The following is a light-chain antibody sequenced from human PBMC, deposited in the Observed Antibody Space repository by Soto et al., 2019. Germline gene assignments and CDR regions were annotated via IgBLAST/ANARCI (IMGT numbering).Light chain of an antibody. V-gene: IGKV4-1*01. CDR2: WAS. J-gene: IGKJ3*01. CDR3: QQYYSTPFT. CDR1: QSVLYSSNNKNY. Sequence: DIVMTQSPDSLAVSLGERATINCKSSQSVLYSSNNKNYLARYQQKPGQPPKLLIYWASTRESGVPDRFSGSGSGTDFTLPISSLQAEDVAVYYCQQYYSTPFTFGHGTKVDIK.